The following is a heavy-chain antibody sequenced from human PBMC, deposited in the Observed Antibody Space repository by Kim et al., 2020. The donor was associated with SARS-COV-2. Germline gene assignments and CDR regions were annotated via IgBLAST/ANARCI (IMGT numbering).Heavy chain of an antibody. CDR3: AKDVDTAMVKYYYYYYGMDV. V-gene: IGHV3-33*06. D-gene: IGHD5-18*01. CDR1: GFTFSSYA. CDR2: IWYDGSNK. J-gene: IGHJ6*02. Sequence: GGSLRLSCAASGFTFSSYAMHWVRQAPGKGLEWVAVIWYDGSNKYYADSVKGRFTISRDNSKNTLYLQMNSLRAEDTAVYYCAKDVDTAMVKYYYYYYGMDVWGQGTTVTVSS.